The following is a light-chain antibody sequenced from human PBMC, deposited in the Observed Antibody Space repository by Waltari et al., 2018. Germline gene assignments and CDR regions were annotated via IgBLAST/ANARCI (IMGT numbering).Light chain of an antibody. CDR1: SSNIGYNY. CDR3: GTWDSSLSGAV. Sequence: QSVLTPPPSVSAAPGQRVTLSCSGCSSNIGYNYLTWYRQFPGTAPKLLIYEKNERPSGIPGRFAGSKSGTSATLDITGLQAGDEADYYCGTWDSSLSGAVFGGGTRLTVL. V-gene: IGLV1-51*02. CDR2: EKN. J-gene: IGLJ7*01.